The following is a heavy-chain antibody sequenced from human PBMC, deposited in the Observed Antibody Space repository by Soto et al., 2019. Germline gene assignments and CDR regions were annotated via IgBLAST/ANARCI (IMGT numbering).Heavy chain of an antibody. CDR1: EYSFISYW. CDR2: IYPGDSDT. V-gene: IGHV5-51*01. Sequence: PGESLKISCKGSEYSFISYWIGWVLQIPWKGLEWMGIIYPGDSDTRYNPPFEGQVTISADKSINIAYLQWSSLKASDTAMYYCARITCVHPYYYYDYWGQGTQVTVSS. D-gene: IGHD3-10*01. J-gene: IGHJ4*02. CDR3: ARITCVHPYYYYDY.